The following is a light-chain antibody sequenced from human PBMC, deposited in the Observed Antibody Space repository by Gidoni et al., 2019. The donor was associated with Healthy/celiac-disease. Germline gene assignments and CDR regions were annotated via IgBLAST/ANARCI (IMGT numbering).Light chain of an antibody. CDR3: QQSYSTSWT. CDR2: AAS. J-gene: IGKJ1*01. CDR1: KSIRSY. V-gene: IGKV1-39*01. Sequence: DIQMTQSPSSLSASVGDRVTITCRARKSIRSYFNGYQRKTGKAPQLLIYAASSLQSGVQSRFSGRGSGTDFTLTISSLQPEDFATYYCQQSYSTSWTYGQGTKVEIK.